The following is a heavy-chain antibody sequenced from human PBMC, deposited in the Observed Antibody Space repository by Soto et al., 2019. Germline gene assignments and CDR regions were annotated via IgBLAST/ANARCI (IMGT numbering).Heavy chain of an antibody. J-gene: IGHJ6*02. CDR1: GGSFSGYY. V-gene: IGHV4-34*01. Sequence: SETLSLTCGVYGGSFSGYYWSWIRQPPGKGLEWIGEINHSGSTNYNPSLKSRVTISLDTSKNQFSLKLSSVTAADTAVYYCARLYGSGSYNYFYDMDVWGQGTTVTVSS. CDR2: INHSGST. CDR3: ARLYGSGSYNYFYDMDV. D-gene: IGHD3-10*01.